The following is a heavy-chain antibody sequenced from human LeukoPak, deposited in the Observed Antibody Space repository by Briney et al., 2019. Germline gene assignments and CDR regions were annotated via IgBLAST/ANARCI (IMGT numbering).Heavy chain of an antibody. CDR2: IWYDGSNK. CDR3: ARDPTYSSSWSYYYYYYGMDV. D-gene: IGHD6-13*01. CDR1: GFTFSSYG. Sequence: QPGGSLRLSCAASGFTFSSYGMHWVRQAPGKGLEWVAVIWYDGSNKYYADSVKGRFTISRDNSKNTLYLQMNSLRAGDTAVYYCARDPTYSSSWSYYYYYYGMDVWGQGTTVTVSS. J-gene: IGHJ6*02. V-gene: IGHV3-33*01.